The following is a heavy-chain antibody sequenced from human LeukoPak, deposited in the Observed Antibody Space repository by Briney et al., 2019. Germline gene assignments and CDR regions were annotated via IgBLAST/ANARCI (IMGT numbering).Heavy chain of an antibody. CDR1: GASISSYY. CDR3: ARYCSSTSCESTMDV. J-gene: IGHJ6*02. CDR2: IYYSGST. D-gene: IGHD2-2*01. V-gene: IGHV4-59*01. Sequence: KPSGTLPLTSPSSGASISSYYWSWTRPPPGKGLEWSGYIYYSGSTNYNPSLKSRVTISVDTSKNQFSLKLSSVTAADTAVYYCARYCSSTSCESTMDVWGQGTTVTVSS.